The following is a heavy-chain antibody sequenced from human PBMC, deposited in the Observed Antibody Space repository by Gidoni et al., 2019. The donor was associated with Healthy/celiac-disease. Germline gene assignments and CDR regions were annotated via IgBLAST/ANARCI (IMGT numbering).Heavy chain of an antibody. D-gene: IGHD3-16*01. J-gene: IGHJ6*03. Sequence: AQLVHSGAEVKMPGESLRLYCQGYGYSFTSYCISWVRQMPGKGLEWMGRIDPSDSYTNYSPSFQGHVTISADKSISTAYLQWRSLKASDTAMYYCARGGEGTDYYMDVWGKGTTVTVSS. V-gene: IGHV5-10-1*03. CDR2: IDPSDSYT. CDR3: ARGGEGTDYYMDV. CDR1: GYSFTSYC.